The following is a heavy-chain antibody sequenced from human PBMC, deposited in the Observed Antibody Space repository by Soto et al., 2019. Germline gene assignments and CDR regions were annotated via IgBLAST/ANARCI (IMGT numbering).Heavy chain of an antibody. Sequence: QITLRESGPTRVKPTQTLTLTCTFSGFSLSARPVAVGWIRQPPGKALERLALIYWDDDKRYRPSLMSRLTITKDTTKNKVVLTMTNMDPMDTAIYYCVHRAGIDGNWNGGYFAYWGQGALVTVS. CDR2: IYWDDDK. J-gene: IGHJ4*02. D-gene: IGHD1-1*01. CDR3: VHRAGIDGNWNGGYFAY. V-gene: IGHV2-5*06. CDR1: GFSLSARPVA.